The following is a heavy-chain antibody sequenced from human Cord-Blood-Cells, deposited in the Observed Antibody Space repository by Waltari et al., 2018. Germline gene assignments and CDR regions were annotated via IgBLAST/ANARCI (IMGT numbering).Heavy chain of an antibody. CDR3: ARGPRDYGGKGRFDY. D-gene: IGHD4-17*01. J-gene: IGHJ4*02. V-gene: IGHV4-34*01. CDR2: INNSGST. Sequence: QVQLQQWGAGLLKPSETLSLTCAVYGGSFSGYYWSWIRQPPGKGLEWIGEINNSGSTNYNPSLKSRGTISVDTSKNQFSLKLSSVTAADTAVYYCARGPRDYGGKGRFDYWGQGTLVTVSS. CDR1: GGSFSGYY.